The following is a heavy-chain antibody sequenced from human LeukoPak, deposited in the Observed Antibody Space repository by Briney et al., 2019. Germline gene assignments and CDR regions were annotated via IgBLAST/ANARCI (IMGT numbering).Heavy chain of an antibody. CDR2: IRYDGGNK. J-gene: IGHJ4*02. V-gene: IGHV3-30*02. CDR3: AKKGSSTWYHFDY. CDR1: GFTFNNYG. Sequence: GGSLRLSCAASGFTFNNYGMHWVRQAPGKGLEWVAFIRYDGGNKNYADSVKGRFTISRDNSKNTLYLQMNSLRAEDTAVYYCAKKGSSTWYHFDYWGQGTLVTVSS. D-gene: IGHD6-13*01.